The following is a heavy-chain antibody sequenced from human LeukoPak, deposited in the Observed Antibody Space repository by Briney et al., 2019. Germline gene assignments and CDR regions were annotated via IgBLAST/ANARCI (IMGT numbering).Heavy chain of an antibody. Sequence: PSETLSLTCAVSGYSISSGYYWGWIRQPPGKGLEWIGSIYHSGSTFYNPSLKSRVAISVDTSKNQFSLKLNSVTAAGTAMYYCARQDIVLMVYAPGGFDPWGQGALVTVSS. CDR1: GYSISSGYY. J-gene: IGHJ5*02. V-gene: IGHV4-38-2*01. CDR2: IYHSGST. D-gene: IGHD2-8*01. CDR3: ARQDIVLMVYAPGGFDP.